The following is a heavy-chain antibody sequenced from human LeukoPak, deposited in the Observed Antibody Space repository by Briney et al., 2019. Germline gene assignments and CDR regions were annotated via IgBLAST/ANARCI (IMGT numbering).Heavy chain of an antibody. J-gene: IGHJ6*03. CDR2: ISYDGSNK. CDR1: GFTFSSYG. Sequence: PGGSLRLSCAASGFTFSSYGMHWVRQAPGKGLEWVAVISYDGSNKYYADSVKGRFTISRDNAKNSLYLQMNSLRAEDTALYYCARALLWFGEKTYYMDVWGKGTTVTVSS. CDR3: ARALLWFGEKTYYMDV. V-gene: IGHV3-30*03. D-gene: IGHD3-10*01.